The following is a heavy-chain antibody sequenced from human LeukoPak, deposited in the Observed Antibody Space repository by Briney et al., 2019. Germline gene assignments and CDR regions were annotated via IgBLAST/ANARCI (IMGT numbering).Heavy chain of an antibody. CDR2: ISAYNGNT. CDR3: ARGLGYYDSSGYYPGYYMDV. CDR1: GYTFTSYG. Sequence: GASVKVSCKASGYTFTSYGISWVRQAPGQGLEWMGWISAYNGNTNYAQKLQGRVTMTTDTSTSTAYMELRSLRSEDTALYYCARGLGYYDSSGYYPGYYMDVWGKGTTVTISS. V-gene: IGHV1-18*01. J-gene: IGHJ6*03. D-gene: IGHD3-22*01.